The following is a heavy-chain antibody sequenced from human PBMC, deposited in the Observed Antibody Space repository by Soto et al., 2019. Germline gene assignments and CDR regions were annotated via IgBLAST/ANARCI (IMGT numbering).Heavy chain of an antibody. CDR1: GFTVSSNY. J-gene: IGHJ4*02. V-gene: IGHV3-53*02. CDR3: ARHWGYSGYDCPNNYVGY. CDR2: IYIDGRT. Sequence: EVQLVETGGGSIQPGGSLRLSCAASGFTVSSNYMSWVRQAPGKGLEWVSIIYIDGRTYYADSVKGRFTISRDNSKNTLYLQMNSLRAEDTAVFYCARHWGYSGYDCPNNYVGYWGQGTLVTVSS. D-gene: IGHD5-12*01.